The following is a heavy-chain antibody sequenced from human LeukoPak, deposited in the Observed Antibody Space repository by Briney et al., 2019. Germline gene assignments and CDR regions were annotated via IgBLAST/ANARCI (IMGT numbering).Heavy chain of an antibody. CDR2: ISAYNGNT. Sequence: GASVKVSCKASGYTFTSYGISWVRQAPGQGLEWLGWISAYNGNTNYAQKLQGRVTMTTDTSTSTAYMELRSLRSDDTAVYYRARVHGSGSYSPIDYWGQGTLVTVSS. J-gene: IGHJ4*02. V-gene: IGHV1-18*01. CDR1: GYTFTSYG. D-gene: IGHD3-10*01. CDR3: ARVHGSGSYSPIDY.